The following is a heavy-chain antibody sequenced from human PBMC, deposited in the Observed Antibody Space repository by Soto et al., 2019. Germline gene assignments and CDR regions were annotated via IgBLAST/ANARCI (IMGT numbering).Heavy chain of an antibody. CDR2: INTYNGNR. CDR1: GYXFSSYG. V-gene: IGHV1-18*01. Sequence: VXXXQXGAELRKPGASVKVSCKASGYXFSSYGINWVXQAPGQGLEWMGWINTYNGNRNYAQKFEDRVTMTTATSTNTVYMELRSLKSDDTAIYYCARDRLRGYDSSGFYSWGQGTLVTVSS. D-gene: IGHD3-22*01. CDR3: ARDRLRGYDSSGFYS. J-gene: IGHJ4*02.